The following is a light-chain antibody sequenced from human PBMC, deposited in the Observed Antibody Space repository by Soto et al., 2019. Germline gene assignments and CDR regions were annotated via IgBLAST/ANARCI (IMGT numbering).Light chain of an antibody. J-gene: IGLJ1*01. Sequence: QSALTQPASVSGSPGQSITISCTGTSSDVGGYNYVSWYQQHPGKAPKLMIYEVSNRPSGVSNRFSGSKSGNTASLTISGLQAEDEADYYCSSDTSSSTPLYFFCTGTKVTVL. CDR3: SSDTSSSTPLYF. CDR2: EVS. V-gene: IGLV2-14*01. CDR1: SSDVGGYNY.